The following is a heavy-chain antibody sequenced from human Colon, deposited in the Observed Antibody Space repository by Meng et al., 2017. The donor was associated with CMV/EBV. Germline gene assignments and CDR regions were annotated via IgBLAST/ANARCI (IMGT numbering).Heavy chain of an antibody. Sequence: GESLKISCAGSGFIFRAYAMHWVRQAPGKGLEWLAVKSADGSIEYRADSVKGRFIISRDNSKSSLYLQMNSLTSDDTAVYYCARDRLGGIDFWGQGTLVTVSS. CDR2: KSADGSIE. CDR3: ARDRLGGIDF. V-gene: IGHV3-30-3*01. CDR1: GFIFRAYA. D-gene: IGHD3-16*01. J-gene: IGHJ4*02.